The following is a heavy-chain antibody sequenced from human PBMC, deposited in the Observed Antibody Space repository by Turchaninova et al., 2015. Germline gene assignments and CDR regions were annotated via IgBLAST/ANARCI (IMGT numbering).Heavy chain of an antibody. CDR1: GGSFSGYS. CDR2: INHSGST. CDR3: AGSDIVVVVAAGVHENYFDY. J-gene: IGHJ4*02. V-gene: IGHV4-34*01. D-gene: IGHD2-15*01. Sequence: QVQLQQWGAGLLKPSETLSLTRAGYGGSFSGYSWSWIRQPPGKGLEWNGEINHSGSTNYKPSLKSRVTISVDTSKNQFSLKLSSVTAADTAVYYCAGSDIVVVVAAGVHENYFDYWGQGTLVTVSS.